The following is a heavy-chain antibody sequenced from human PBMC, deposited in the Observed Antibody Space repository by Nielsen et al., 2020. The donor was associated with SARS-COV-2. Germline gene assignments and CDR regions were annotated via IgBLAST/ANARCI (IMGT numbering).Heavy chain of an antibody. D-gene: IGHD3-3*01. CDR3: ARAPTIFGVVITTFDY. J-gene: IGHJ4*02. CDR1: GGSISSGGYY. Sequence: SETLSLTCTVSGGSISSGGYYWSWIRQHPGKGLEWIGYIYYSGGTYFNPSLKSRLTMSVDTSKNQFSLKLSSVTAADTAVYYCARAPTIFGVVITTFDYWGQGTLVTVSS. V-gene: IGHV4-31*03. CDR2: IYYSGGT.